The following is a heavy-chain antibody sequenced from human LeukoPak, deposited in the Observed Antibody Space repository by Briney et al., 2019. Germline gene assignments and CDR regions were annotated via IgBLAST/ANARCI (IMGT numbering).Heavy chain of an antibody. Sequence: PGGSLRLSCAASGFTFSNYAMGWVRQAPGKGLEWVSGISAFGGSTYYADSVKGRFTISRDSSKSTLYVQMNSLRAEDTAVYYCAKDRGSSYYGISVRGSNCFDPWCQGTLVTVSS. CDR1: GFTFSNYA. CDR3: AKDRGSSYYGISVRGSNCFDP. J-gene: IGHJ5*02. V-gene: IGHV3-23*01. CDR2: ISAFGGST. D-gene: IGHD3-16*01.